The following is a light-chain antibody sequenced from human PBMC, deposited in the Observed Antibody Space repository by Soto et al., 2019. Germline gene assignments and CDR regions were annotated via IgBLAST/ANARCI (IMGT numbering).Light chain of an antibody. Sequence: EIVLTQSPGTLSLSPGERATLSCRSSQSVSSSYLAWYQQKPGQAPRLLIYDASTRATGIPDRISGSGSGTDFTLTISRLEPEDFAVYYGQQYCSSPWTFGQGTIVEIK. V-gene: IGKV3-20*01. CDR3: QQYCSSPWT. CDR2: DAS. J-gene: IGKJ1*01. CDR1: QSVSSSY.